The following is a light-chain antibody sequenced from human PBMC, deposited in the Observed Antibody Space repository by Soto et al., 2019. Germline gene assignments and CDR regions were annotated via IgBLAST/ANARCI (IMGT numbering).Light chain of an antibody. CDR1: SSDVGGYNF. CDR3: NSYAGSNVVV. J-gene: IGLJ2*01. V-gene: IGLV2-8*01. Sequence: QSALTQPPSASGSPGQSVTISCTGTSSDVGGYNFVSWYQQHPGKAPKLIIYEVSRRPSGVPDRFSGSKSGNTASLTVSGLQAEDEADYYSNSYAGSNVVVFGGGTKLTVL. CDR2: EVS.